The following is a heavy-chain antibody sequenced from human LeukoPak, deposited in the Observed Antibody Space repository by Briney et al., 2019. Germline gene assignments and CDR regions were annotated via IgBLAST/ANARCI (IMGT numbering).Heavy chain of an antibody. CDR1: GYTFTSYY. CDR2: INPNSGDS. D-gene: IGHD6-13*01. J-gene: IGHJ6*03. V-gene: IGHV1-2*02. Sequence: ASVKVSCKASGYTFTSYYMHWVRQAPGQGLEWMGWINPNSGDSSYAQKFQGRVTMTRDMSTSTVYMELSSLRSEDTAVYYCARDQSLLHSSSWYPYYYMDVWGKGTTVTVSS. CDR3: ARDQSLLHSSSWYPYYYMDV.